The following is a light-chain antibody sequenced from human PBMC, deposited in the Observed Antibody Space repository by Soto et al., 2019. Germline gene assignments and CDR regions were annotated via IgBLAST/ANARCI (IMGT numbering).Light chain of an antibody. CDR2: AAS. CDR3: QHRDSYST. CDR1: QGISSY. J-gene: IGKJ5*01. V-gene: IGKV1-9*01. Sequence: DIQLTQSPSFLSASVGDRVTITCRASQGISSYLAWYQQKPGKAPKLLIYAASTLQSGVPSRFSGSGSGTEFTLTISSLQPEDFATYYFQHRDSYSTFGQGTRLEIK.